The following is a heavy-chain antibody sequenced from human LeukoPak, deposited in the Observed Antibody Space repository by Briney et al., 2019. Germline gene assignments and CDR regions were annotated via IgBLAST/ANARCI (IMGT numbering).Heavy chain of an antibody. Sequence: ASVKVSCKASGYTFTSYYMHWVRQAPGQGLQWMGIINPSGGSTSYAQKFQGRVTMTRDTSTSTVYMELSSLRSEDTAVYYCARTISDWYFDLWGRGTLVTVSS. D-gene: IGHD5-12*01. V-gene: IGHV1-46*01. CDR1: GYTFTSYY. CDR3: ARTISDWYFDL. CDR2: INPSGGST. J-gene: IGHJ2*01.